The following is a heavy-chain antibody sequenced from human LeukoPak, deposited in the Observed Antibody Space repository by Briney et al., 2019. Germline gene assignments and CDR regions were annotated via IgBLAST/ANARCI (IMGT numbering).Heavy chain of an antibody. J-gene: IGHJ2*01. CDR1: GFTFSSYA. D-gene: IGHD6-13*01. CDR2: ISGSGGST. Sequence: PGGSLRLSCAASGFTFSSYAMSWVRQAPGKGLEWVSAISGSGGSTYCADSVRGRFTISRDNAKNSLYLQMNSLRAEDTAVYYCATGPIAAAGWYFDLWGRGTLVTVSS. V-gene: IGHV3-23*01. CDR3: ATGPIAAAGWYFDL.